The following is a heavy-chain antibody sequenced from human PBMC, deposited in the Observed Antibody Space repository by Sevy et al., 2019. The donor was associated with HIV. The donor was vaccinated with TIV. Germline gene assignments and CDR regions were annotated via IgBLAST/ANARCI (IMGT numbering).Heavy chain of an antibody. J-gene: IGHJ4*02. D-gene: IGHD6-19*01. V-gene: IGHV3-53*01. CDR3: ARGGLTVALDY. Sequence: GGSLRLSCAASGFTVSSNYMSWVRQAPGKGLEWVSVIYRGGSTYYADSVKGRFTISRDNSKNTLYLQMNSLRAEDTAVYYCARGGLTVALDYWGQGTLVTVSS. CDR1: GFTVSSNY. CDR2: IYRGGST.